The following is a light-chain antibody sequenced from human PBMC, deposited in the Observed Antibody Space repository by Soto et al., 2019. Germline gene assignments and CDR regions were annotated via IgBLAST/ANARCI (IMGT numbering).Light chain of an antibody. CDR1: SSDVGGYNY. CDR2: DVT. J-gene: IGLJ1*01. Sequence: QSVLTQPASVSGSPGQSITISCTGTSSDVGGYNYVSWYQHHPGKAPKLTIYDVTYRPSGVSNRFSGSKSGNTASLTISGLQAEDEADYYCTSYTSSSTRVFGTGTKVTVL. V-gene: IGLV2-14*03. CDR3: TSYTSSSTRV.